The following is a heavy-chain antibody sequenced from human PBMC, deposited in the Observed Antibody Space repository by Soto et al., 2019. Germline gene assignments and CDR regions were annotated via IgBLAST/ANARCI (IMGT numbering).Heavy chain of an antibody. D-gene: IGHD3-3*01. CDR1: GFTFSSYS. Sequence: GSLRLSCAASGFTFSSYSMNWVRQAPGKGLEWVSSISSSSSYIYYADSVKGRFTISRDNAKNSLYLQMNSLRAEDTAVYYCARDHLSYYDFWSGYSDVDYYYYYGMDVWGQGTTVTVSS. CDR2: ISSSSSYI. CDR3: ARDHLSYYDFWSGYSDVDYYYYYGMDV. V-gene: IGHV3-21*01. J-gene: IGHJ6*01.